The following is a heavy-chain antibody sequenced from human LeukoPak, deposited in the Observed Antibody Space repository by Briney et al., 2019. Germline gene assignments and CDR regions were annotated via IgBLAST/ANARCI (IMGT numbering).Heavy chain of an antibody. V-gene: IGHV4-38-2*01. J-gene: IGHJ4*02. CDR2: IYHSGST. D-gene: IGHD3-10*01. CDR1: GYSISSGYY. Sequence: SETLSLTCAVSGYSISSGYYWGWIRQPPGKGLEWIGSIYHSGSTYYNPSLKSRVTISVDTSKHQFSLKLSSVTAACTAVYYCARPNGSGSYYTCFDYWGQGTLVTVSS. CDR3: ARPNGSGSYYTCFDY.